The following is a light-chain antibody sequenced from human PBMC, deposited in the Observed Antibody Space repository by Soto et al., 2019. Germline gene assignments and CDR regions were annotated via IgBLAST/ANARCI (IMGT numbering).Light chain of an antibody. J-gene: IGKJ4*01. Sequence: EIVLTQSPGTLSLSPGERATLSCRASQSVSGSYLAWYQQKPGQPPRLLIYDASDRADGIPARFSGTRSGTDFTLTISSLEPEDFAVYYCQQRSNWLTFGGGTRVDIK. CDR3: QQRSNWLT. V-gene: IGKV3D-20*02. CDR2: DAS. CDR1: QSVSGSY.